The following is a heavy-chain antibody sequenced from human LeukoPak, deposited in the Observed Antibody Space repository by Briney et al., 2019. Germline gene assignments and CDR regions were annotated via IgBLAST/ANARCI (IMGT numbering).Heavy chain of an antibody. Sequence: ASVKVSCKASGYTFTSYGISWVRQAPGQGLEWMGWISAYNGNTNYAQKLQGRVTMTTDTSTSTDYMELSSLRSEDTAVYYCARDRYCSGGSCYEYYFDYWGQGTLVTVSS. V-gene: IGHV1-18*01. CDR1: GYTFTSYG. CDR3: ARDRYCSGGSCYEYYFDY. CDR2: ISAYNGNT. J-gene: IGHJ4*02. D-gene: IGHD2-15*01.